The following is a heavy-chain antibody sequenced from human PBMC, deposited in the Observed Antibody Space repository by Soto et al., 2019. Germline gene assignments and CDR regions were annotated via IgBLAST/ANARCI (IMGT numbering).Heavy chain of an antibody. V-gene: IGHV5-51*01. J-gene: IGHJ5*02. CDR3: VRRGKQSTRSSWFDT. Sequence: PQKISSXGSGDKFTNYGIPWVSKMPGKVLERMGIIYPDDSDTRYSPFFQGQVTISVDKSISTAYLQWSSLKTSDTAIYYCVRRGKQSTRSSWFDTWGQGTLVTVSS. D-gene: IGHD1-26*01. CDR1: GDKFTNYG. CDR2: IYPDDSDT.